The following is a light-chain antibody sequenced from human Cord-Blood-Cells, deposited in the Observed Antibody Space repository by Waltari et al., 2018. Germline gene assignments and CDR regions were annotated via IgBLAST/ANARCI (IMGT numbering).Light chain of an antibody. CDR3: CSYAGSYTWV. Sequence: QSALTQPHSVSGSPGQSVTISCTGTSSDVGGYNYVSWYQQHPGKAPKLMIYDVSKRPSGLPDRFSGSKSGNAASLTISGLQAEDEADYYCCSYAGSYTWVFGGGTKLTVL. CDR2: DVS. CDR1: SSDVGGYNY. V-gene: IGLV2-11*01. J-gene: IGLJ3*02.